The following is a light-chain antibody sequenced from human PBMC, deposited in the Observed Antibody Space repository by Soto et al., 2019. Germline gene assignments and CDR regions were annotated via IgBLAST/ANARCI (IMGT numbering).Light chain of an antibody. V-gene: IGKV3-15*01. CDR1: QSVSSN. CDR3: QQYNNWIT. Sequence: EIVMTHSPATLSFSPVERATLSCRASQSVSSNLAWYQQKPGQAPRLLIYAASNRATGVPARFSGSWSGTEFTLTISSLQSEDFAVYYCQQYNNWITFGQGTRLEIK. J-gene: IGKJ5*01. CDR2: AAS.